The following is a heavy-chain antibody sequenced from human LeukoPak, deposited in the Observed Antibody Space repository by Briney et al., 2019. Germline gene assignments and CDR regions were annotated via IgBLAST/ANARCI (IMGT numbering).Heavy chain of an antibody. CDR3: AREKSSGSSNY. CDR2: INTGNGNT. D-gene: IGHD1-26*01. Sequence: GASVKVSCKASGYTFTSYTMHWVRQAPGQRLEWMGWINTGNGNTKYSQKFQGRVTITRDTSASTAYMELNSLRAEDTAVYYCAREKSSGSSNYWGQGTLVTVSS. V-gene: IGHV1-3*04. J-gene: IGHJ4*02. CDR1: GYTFTSYT.